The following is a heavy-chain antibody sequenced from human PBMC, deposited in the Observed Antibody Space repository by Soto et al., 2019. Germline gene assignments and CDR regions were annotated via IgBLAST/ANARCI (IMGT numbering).Heavy chain of an antibody. Sequence: WGSLRLSCAASGFTFSSYGRHWVRQAPGKGLEWVAVISYDGSNKYYADSVKGRFTISRDNSKNTLYLQMNSLRAEDTAVYYCAKDSVPQYYDFWSGYYSHIDYWGQGNLVTVS. CDR2: ISYDGSNK. D-gene: IGHD3-3*01. J-gene: IGHJ4*02. V-gene: IGHV3-30*18. CDR1: GFTFSSYG. CDR3: AKDSVPQYYDFWSGYYSHIDY.